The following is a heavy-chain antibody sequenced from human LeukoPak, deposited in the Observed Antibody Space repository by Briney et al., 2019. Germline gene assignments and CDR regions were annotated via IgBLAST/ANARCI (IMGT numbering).Heavy chain of an antibody. Sequence: SETLSLTCTVSGGSISIMSHYWGWIRQPPEKGLEWIGSILYSGNTWYTPSLKSRVTISVDTSRSQFSLKLTSVTAADTAVYYCGRHAHNGDFAYWGQGILVTVSS. CDR3: GRHAHNGDFAY. J-gene: IGHJ4*02. V-gene: IGHV4-39*01. CDR1: GGSISIMSHY. CDR2: ILYSGNT. D-gene: IGHD2-8*01.